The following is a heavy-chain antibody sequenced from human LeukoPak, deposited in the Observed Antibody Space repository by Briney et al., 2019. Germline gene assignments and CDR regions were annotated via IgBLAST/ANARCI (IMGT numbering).Heavy chain of an antibody. J-gene: IGHJ4*02. CDR3: AKDHLGDYGDYPPGDY. V-gene: IGHV3-30*18. CDR1: GFTFSSYG. CDR2: ISYDGSNK. D-gene: IGHD4-17*01. Sequence: PGVSLRLSCAASGFTFSSYGMHWVRQAPGKGLEWVAVISYDGSNKYYADSVKGRFTISRDNSKNTLYLQMNSLRAEDTAVYYCAKDHLGDYGDYPPGDYWGQGTLVTVSS.